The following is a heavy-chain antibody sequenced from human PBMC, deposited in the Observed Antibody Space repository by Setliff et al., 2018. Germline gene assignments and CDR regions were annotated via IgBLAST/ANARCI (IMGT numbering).Heavy chain of an antibody. V-gene: IGHV4-4*07. CDR3: ARVSTVTTWPYYYYMDV. CDR2: IYTSGST. Sequence: SETLSLTCTVSGGSISSYYWSWIRQPAGKGLEWIGRIYTSGSTNYNPSLKSRVTTSVDTSKNQFSLKLSSVTAADTAVYYCARVSTVTTWPYYYYMDVWGKGTTVTVSS. CDR1: GGSISSYY. D-gene: IGHD4-4*01. J-gene: IGHJ6*03.